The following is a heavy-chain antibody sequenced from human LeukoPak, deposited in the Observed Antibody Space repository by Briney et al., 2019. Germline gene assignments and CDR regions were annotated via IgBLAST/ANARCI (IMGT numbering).Heavy chain of an antibody. J-gene: IGHJ4*02. CDR3: AREWGGQFDY. D-gene: IGHD3-16*01. V-gene: IGHV4-59*01. CDR1: GGSISSYY. Sequence: PSETLSLTCTVSGGSISSYYWSWIRQPPGKGLEWIGYIYYSGSTNYNPSLKSRVTISVDTSKNQFSLKLSSVTAADTAVYYCAREWGGQFDYWGQGTLVTVSS. CDR2: IYYSGST.